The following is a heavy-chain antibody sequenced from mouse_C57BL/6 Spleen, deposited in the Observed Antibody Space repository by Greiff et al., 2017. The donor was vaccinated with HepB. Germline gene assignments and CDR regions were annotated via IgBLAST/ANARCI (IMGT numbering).Heavy chain of an antibody. CDR2: IYPGSGST. D-gene: IGHD1-1*01. Sequence: QVQLQQSGAELVKPGASVKMSCKASGYTFTSYWITWVKQRPGQGLEWIGDIYPGSGSTNYNEKFKSKATLTVDTSSSTASMQLSSLTSEDSAVYYCARDYYGSSYFGYWGQGPTLTVSS. CDR1: GYTFTSYW. V-gene: IGHV1-55*01. J-gene: IGHJ2*01. CDR3: ARDYYGSSYFGY.